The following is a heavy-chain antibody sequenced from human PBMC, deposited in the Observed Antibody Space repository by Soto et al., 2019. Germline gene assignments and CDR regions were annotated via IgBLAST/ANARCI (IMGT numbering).Heavy chain of an antibody. Sequence: EVQLLESGGGLVQPGGSLRLSCAASGFTFSSYAMSWVRQAPGKGLEWVSAISGSGGSTYYADSVKGRFTISRDNSKNTLYLQMNSLRAEDTAVYYCAKDPYYDILTGYPPSWYFDLWGRGTLVTVSS. D-gene: IGHD3-9*01. J-gene: IGHJ2*01. CDR2: ISGSGGST. V-gene: IGHV3-23*01. CDR1: GFTFSSYA. CDR3: AKDPYYDILTGYPPSWYFDL.